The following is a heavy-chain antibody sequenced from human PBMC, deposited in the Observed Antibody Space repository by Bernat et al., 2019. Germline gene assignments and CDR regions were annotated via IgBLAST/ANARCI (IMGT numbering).Heavy chain of an antibody. CDR2: ISYDGSNK. D-gene: IGHD6-13*01. CDR1: GFTFSSYA. V-gene: IGHV3-30*01. J-gene: IGHJ6*03. CDR3: ARDRYSSSWSDYYYYYMDV. Sequence: HVQLVVSGGGVVQPGRSLRLSCAASGFTFSSYAMHWVRQAPGQGPEWVAVISYDGSNKYYADSVKGRFTISRDNSKNTLYVQMNSLKAEDTAVYYCARDRYSSSWSDYYYYYMDVWGKGTTVTVSS.